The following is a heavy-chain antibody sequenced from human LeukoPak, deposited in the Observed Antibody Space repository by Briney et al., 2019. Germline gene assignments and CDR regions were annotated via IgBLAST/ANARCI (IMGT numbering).Heavy chain of an antibody. V-gene: IGHV3-23*01. CDR1: GFTFTSHG. D-gene: IGHD6-13*01. CDR2: ISGGGENT. CDR3: ARLLTAAGTGD. Sequence: GGSLRLSCTASGFTFTSHGMSWVRQAPGKGLGWVSSISGGGENTYYADSVKGRFTISRDNSKNMLFMQMNSLRAEDTAVYYCARLLTAAGTGDWGQGTLVIVSS. J-gene: IGHJ1*01.